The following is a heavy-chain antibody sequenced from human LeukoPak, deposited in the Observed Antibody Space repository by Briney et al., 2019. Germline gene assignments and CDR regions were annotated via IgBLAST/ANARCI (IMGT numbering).Heavy chain of an antibody. CDR1: GYTFTSYD. Sequence: ASVKVSCKASGYTFTSYDINWERQATGQVLEWMGWMNPNSGNTGYAQKFQGRVTITRNTSISTAYMELSSLRSEDTAVYYCARGGYGYGYNNYWGQGTLVTVSS. CDR2: MNPNSGNT. CDR3: ARGGYGYGYNNY. D-gene: IGHD5-18*01. J-gene: IGHJ4*02. V-gene: IGHV1-8*03.